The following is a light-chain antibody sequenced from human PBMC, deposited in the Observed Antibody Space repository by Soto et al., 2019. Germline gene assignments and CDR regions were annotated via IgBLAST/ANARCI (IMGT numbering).Light chain of an antibody. CDR2: DVS. CDR3: SSYTISSHII. J-gene: IGLJ2*01. V-gene: IGLV2-14*03. CDR1: SSNVGGYDS. Sequence: QSALPRPPSGSGSPGQSITISCTGTSSNVGGYDSVSWYQQHPGKAPKLLIHDVSNRPSGISNRFSGSKSGNTASLTISGLQAEDEADYYCSSYTISSHIIFGGGTKLTVL.